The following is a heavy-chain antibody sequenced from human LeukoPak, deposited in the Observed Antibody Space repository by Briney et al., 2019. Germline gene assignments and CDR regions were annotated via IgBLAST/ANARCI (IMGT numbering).Heavy chain of an antibody. V-gene: IGHV4-34*01. Sequence: PGGSLRLSCAASGFTFSSYGMHWVRQAPGKGLEWIGEINHSGSTNYNPSLKSRVTISVDTSKNQFSLKLSSVTAADTAVYYCARAGRRWLQFLDYFDYWGQGTLVTVSS. CDR3: ARAGRRWLQFLDYFDY. CDR2: INHSGST. CDR1: GFTFSSYG. D-gene: IGHD5-24*01. J-gene: IGHJ4*02.